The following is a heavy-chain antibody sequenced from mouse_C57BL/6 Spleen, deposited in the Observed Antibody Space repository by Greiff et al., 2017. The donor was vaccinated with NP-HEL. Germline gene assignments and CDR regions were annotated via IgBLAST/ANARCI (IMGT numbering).Heavy chain of an antibody. V-gene: IGHV5-9*01. D-gene: IGHD3-2*02. CDR2: ISGGGGNT. Sequence: DVKLVESGGGLVKPGGSLKLSCAASGFTFSSYTMSWVRQTPEKRLEWVATISGGGGNTYYPDRVKGRFTISRDNAKNTLYLQMSSLRSEDTALYYCARHRKRGTAQASFAYWGQGTLVTVSA. CDR1: GFTFSSYT. J-gene: IGHJ3*01. CDR3: ARHRKRGTAQASFAY.